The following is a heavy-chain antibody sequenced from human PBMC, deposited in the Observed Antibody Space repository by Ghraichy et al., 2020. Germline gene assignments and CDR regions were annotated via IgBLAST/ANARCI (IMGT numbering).Heavy chain of an antibody. CDR3: VKGSRGSSWWSYFDY. CDR1: GFTFSSYA. J-gene: IGHJ4*02. CDR2: ISSNGGST. Sequence: SLHISCSASGFTFSSYAMHWVRQAPGKGLEYVSAISSNGGSTYYADSVKGRFTISRDNSKNTLYLQMSSLRAEDTAVYYCVKGSRGSSWWSYFDYWGQETLVTVSS. D-gene: IGHD6-13*01. V-gene: IGHV3-64D*06.